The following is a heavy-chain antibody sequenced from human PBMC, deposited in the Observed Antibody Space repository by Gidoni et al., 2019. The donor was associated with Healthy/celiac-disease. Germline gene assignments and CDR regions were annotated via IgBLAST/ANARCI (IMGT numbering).Heavy chain of an antibody. D-gene: IGHD4-17*01. CDR3: TTDYGGNSDFDY. CDR1: GFTFSNAW. V-gene: IGHV3-15*01. CDR2: MKRKTDGGTK. Sequence: DVQLVVSGGGLVKPGGSLRLSCAASGFTFSNAWMSWVRKASGKGLEWVGRMKRKTDGGTKDYAETVKGRFTNARDNSKTTLYMQMNSLKTGDTAVYYCTTDYGGNSDFDYWGQGTLVTVSS. J-gene: IGHJ4*02.